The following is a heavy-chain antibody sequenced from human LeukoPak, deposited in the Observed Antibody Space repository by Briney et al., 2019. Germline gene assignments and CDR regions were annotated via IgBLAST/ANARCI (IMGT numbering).Heavy chain of an antibody. V-gene: IGHV4-38-2*01. CDR2: ISHGGST. CDR1: GYSINSGYY. D-gene: IGHD1-1*01. J-gene: IGHJ5*02. CDR3: ARVMERGPNWFDP. Sequence: SETLSLTCAVSGYSINSGYYWGWIRQPSGKGLEWIVSISHGGSTYYNPALKSRVTTSVDTSKNQFTLKLTSVTAADTAVYYCARVMERGPNWFDPWGQGTLVTVSS.